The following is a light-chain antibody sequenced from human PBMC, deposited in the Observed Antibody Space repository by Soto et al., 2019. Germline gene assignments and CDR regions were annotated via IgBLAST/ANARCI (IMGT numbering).Light chain of an antibody. J-gene: IGLJ2*01. CDR1: RFNIGSNT. CDR3: AAWDDSLNGVV. V-gene: IGLV1-44*01. CDR2: SNN. Sequence: QSVLTQPPSASETPGQSVTISCSGSRFNIGSNTVNWYQQLPGTAPKLLIYSNNQRPSGVPDRISGSKSGTSASLAISGLQSEDEADYYCAAWDDSLNGVVFGGGTKLTVL.